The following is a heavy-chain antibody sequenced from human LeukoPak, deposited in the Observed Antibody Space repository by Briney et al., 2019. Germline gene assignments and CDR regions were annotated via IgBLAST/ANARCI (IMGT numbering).Heavy chain of an antibody. CDR3: ARAMPFFSSWYFYFDY. Sequence: PSETLSLTCAVYGGSFSGYYWSWIRQPPGKGLEWIGEINHSGSTNYNPSLKSRVTISVDTSKNQFSLKLSSVTAADTAVYYCARAMPFFSSWYFYFDYWGQGTLVTVSS. V-gene: IGHV4-34*01. J-gene: IGHJ4*02. D-gene: IGHD6-13*01. CDR2: INHSGST. CDR1: GGSFSGYY.